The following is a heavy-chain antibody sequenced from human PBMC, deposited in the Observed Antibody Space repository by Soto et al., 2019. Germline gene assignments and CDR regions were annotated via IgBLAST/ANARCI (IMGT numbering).Heavy chain of an antibody. J-gene: IGHJ4*02. Sequence: ASVKVSCKVSGYTLTELSMHWVRQAPGKGLEWMGGFDPEDGETIYAQKFQGRVTMTEDTSTDTAYMELSSLRSEDTAVYYCATDLEYPIPPAQDYWGQGTLVTVSS. CDR1: GYTLTELS. V-gene: IGHV1-24*01. CDR2: FDPEDGET. CDR3: ATDLEYPIPPAQDY.